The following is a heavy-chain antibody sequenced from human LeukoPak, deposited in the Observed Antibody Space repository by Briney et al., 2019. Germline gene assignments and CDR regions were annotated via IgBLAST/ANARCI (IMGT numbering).Heavy chain of an antibody. CDR2: IDFTSRYI. J-gene: IGHJ1*01. D-gene: IGHD6-13*01. V-gene: IGHV3-21*01. Sequence: GGSLRLSCAASGFTFSSYSMNWVRQAPGKGLEWVSSIDFTSRYIYNADSVKGRFTTSRDNAKNSLDLQMNSLKVEDTAVYYCATPTAGPGAEYSLYWGQGTLVIVSS. CDR3: ATPTAGPGAEYSLY. CDR1: GFTFSSYS.